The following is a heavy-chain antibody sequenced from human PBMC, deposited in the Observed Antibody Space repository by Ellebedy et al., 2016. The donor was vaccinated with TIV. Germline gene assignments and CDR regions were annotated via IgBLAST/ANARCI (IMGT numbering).Heavy chain of an antibody. J-gene: IGHJ4*02. CDR1: GFTFSRYW. D-gene: IGHD5-12*01. Sequence: GESLKISXAASGFTFSRYWMHWVRQAPGKGLEWVAVIWHDGTNQYYADSVKGRFTISRDNSKNTLFLQMNSLRAEDTAVYICAREEASRAVATLDYWGQGALVTVSP. CDR3: AREEASRAVATLDY. V-gene: IGHV3-33*08. CDR2: IWHDGTNQ.